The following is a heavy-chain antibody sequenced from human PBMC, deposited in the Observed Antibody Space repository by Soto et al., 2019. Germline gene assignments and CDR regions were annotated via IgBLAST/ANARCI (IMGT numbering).Heavy chain of an antibody. V-gene: IGHV4-34*01. CDR3: ARNKITGLFDY. CDR2: INHSGST. D-gene: IGHD3-10*01. J-gene: IGHJ4*02. CDR1: GGSFSGYY. Sequence: SETLSLTCAVYGGSFSGYYWTWIRQPPGTGLEWIGEINHSGSTNYNPSLKSRVTISVDTSKNQFSLKLTSVTAADTAVYYFARNKITGLFDYWGKGNMVT.